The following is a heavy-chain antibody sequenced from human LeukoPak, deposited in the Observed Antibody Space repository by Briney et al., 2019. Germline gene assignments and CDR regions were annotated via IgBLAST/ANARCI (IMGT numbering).Heavy chain of an antibody. D-gene: IGHD3-10*01. CDR2: IYYSGST. CDR3: ARDMVRGVISTFDY. V-gene: IGHV4-39*07. J-gene: IGHJ4*02. Sequence: SETLSLTCTVSGGSISSSSYYWGWIRQPPGKGLEWIGSIYYSGSTYYNPSLKSRVTISVDTSKNQFSLKLRSVTAADTAVYYCARDMVRGVISTFDYWGQGTLVTVSS. CDR1: GGSISSSSYY.